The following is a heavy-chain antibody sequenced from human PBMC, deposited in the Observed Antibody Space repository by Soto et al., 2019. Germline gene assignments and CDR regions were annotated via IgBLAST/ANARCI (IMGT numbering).Heavy chain of an antibody. V-gene: IGHV5-51*01. CDR3: AEHVDNWWAPYYLDS. Sequence: GESLKISCQGAGYNFATSWIAWVRQMPGKGLEWMGIIYPGDSEARYSPSFQGHVTFSADKSISTAYLQCDRLKASDTAMYFCAEHVDNWWAPYYLDSWGHGTLVTVSS. D-gene: IGHD5-12*01. CDR1: GYNFATSW. CDR2: IYPGDSEA. J-gene: IGHJ4*01.